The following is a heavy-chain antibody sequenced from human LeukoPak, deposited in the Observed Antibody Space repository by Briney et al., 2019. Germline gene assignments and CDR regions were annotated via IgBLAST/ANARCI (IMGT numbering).Heavy chain of an antibody. D-gene: IGHD3-3*01. Sequence: PSETLSLTCAVYGGSFSGYYWSWIRQPPGKGLEWIGEINHSGSTNYNPSLKSRVTISVDTSKNQFSLKLSSVTAADTAVYNCARGYFSSNWFDPWGQGTLVTVSS. V-gene: IGHV4-34*01. CDR1: GGSFSGYY. J-gene: IGHJ5*02. CDR3: ARGYFSSNWFDP. CDR2: INHSGST.